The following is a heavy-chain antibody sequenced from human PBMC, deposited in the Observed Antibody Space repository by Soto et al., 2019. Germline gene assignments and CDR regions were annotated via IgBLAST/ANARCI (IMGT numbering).Heavy chain of an antibody. J-gene: IGHJ4*02. CDR3: ARGPCSGGSCYLRGFDY. D-gene: IGHD2-15*01. CDR1: GGTFSSYA. V-gene: IGHV1-69*01. Sequence: QVQLVQSGAEVKQPGSSVKVSCKASGGTFSSYAISWVRQAPGQGLEWMGGIIPIIGTANYAQKSQGRVTITAEESTSTAYMELSSLRSEDTAVYYCARGPCSGGSCYLRGFDYWGQGPLVTVSS. CDR2: IIPIIGTA.